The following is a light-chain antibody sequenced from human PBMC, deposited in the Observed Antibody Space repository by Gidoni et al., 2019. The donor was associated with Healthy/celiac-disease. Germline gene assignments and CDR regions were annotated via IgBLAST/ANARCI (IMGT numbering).Light chain of an antibody. Sequence: EIVLTPSPGTLSLSPGERATLSCSASQSVSSSYLAWYQQKPGQAPRPRIYGASSRATGIPDRFSGSGSGTDFTLTISRLDPEDFAVYYCQQYGSSPLTFGGGTKVEIK. J-gene: IGKJ4*01. V-gene: IGKV3-20*01. CDR1: QSVSSSY. CDR3: QQYGSSPLT. CDR2: GAS.